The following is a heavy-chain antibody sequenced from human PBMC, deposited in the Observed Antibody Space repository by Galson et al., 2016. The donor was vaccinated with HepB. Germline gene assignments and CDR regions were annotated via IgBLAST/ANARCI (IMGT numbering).Heavy chain of an antibody. J-gene: IGHJ4*02. CDR3: ARFGPDSLDH. Sequence: SVKVSCKASGYTFTGYFIHWVRQAPGQGLEWMGWINPNNGVTNYAQKFQGRVTMTRDTSITTAYTDLSRLRSGGTAVYYCARFGPDSLDHWGQGTLVTVSS. V-gene: IGHV1-2*02. CDR1: GYTFTGYF. CDR2: INPNNGVT. D-gene: IGHD3-10*01.